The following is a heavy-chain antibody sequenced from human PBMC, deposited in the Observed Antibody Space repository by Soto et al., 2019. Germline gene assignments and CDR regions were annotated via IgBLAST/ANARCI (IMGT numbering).Heavy chain of an antibody. CDR2: ISAYNGNT. V-gene: IGHV1-18*01. D-gene: IGHD2-15*01. CDR3: ARVVVGSCYVLHGGYYDY. J-gene: IGHJ4*02. Sequence: GASVKVSCKASGYTFFNYGINWVRQAPGQGLEWMGWISAYNGNTKYAQRLQGRVTMTTDTSSSTAYMELRSLRSDDTAMYYCARVVVGSCYVLHGGYYDYWGQGTLVTVSS. CDR1: GYTFFNYG.